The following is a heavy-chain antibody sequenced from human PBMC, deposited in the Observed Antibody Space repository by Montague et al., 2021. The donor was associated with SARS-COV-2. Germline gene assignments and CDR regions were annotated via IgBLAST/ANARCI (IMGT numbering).Heavy chain of an antibody. V-gene: IGHV4-34*01. CDR3: ARAQVTIFGVLIMLPAAGAGGV. D-gene: IGHD3-3*01. J-gene: IGHJ3*01. CDR1: GGSFTGYY. CDR2: INHSGSS. Sequence: SETLSLTCAVYGGSFTGYYWTWIRQPPGKGLEWIGEINHSGSSNYNPSLESRVTMSVDTSKNQFSLRLNSVSAADTAVYYCARAQVTIFGVLIMLPAAGAGGVWGQGTTVTVSS.